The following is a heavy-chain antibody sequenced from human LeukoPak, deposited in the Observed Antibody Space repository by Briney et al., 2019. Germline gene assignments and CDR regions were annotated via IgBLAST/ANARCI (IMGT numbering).Heavy chain of an antibody. CDR1: GDSITRSGDY. Sequence: PSETLSLTCTVSGDSITRSGDYWGWIRQPPGKGGLEWIASIYYSGITYYSPSLESRVTISVDTSKNQFSLKFSSVTAADTAVYYCATGGLEYFQHWGPGTLVTVSS. CDR3: ATGGLEYFQH. CDR2: IYYSGIT. V-gene: IGHV4-39*07. J-gene: IGHJ1*01. D-gene: IGHD1-26*01.